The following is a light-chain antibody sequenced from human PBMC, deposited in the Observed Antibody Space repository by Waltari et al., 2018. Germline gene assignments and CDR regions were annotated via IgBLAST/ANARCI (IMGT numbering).Light chain of an antibody. CDR3: QVWISGTDHP. J-gene: IGLJ2*01. V-gene: IGLV3-21*02. CDR1: NIGGKS. Sequence: SYVLTQPPSVSVAPGQTARITCGGNNIGGKSVHWYQLKPGQAPELVVYDDTDRPSGIPERFSGSNSGNTATLTISRGEAGDEADYYCQVWISGTDHPFGGGTKLTVL. CDR2: DDT.